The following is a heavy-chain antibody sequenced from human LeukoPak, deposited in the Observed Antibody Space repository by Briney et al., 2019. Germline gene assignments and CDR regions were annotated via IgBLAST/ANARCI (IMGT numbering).Heavy chain of an antibody. Sequence: PSETLSLTCTVSGGSISSGSYYWSWIRQPAGKGLEWIGRIHTSGSTNYNPSLKSRVTISVDTSKNQFSLKLSSVTAADTAVYYCARNPEVGDFWSAHNDAFDIWGQGTMVTVSS. CDR2: IHTSGST. V-gene: IGHV4-61*02. CDR1: GGSISSGSYY. CDR3: ARNPEVGDFWSAHNDAFDI. J-gene: IGHJ3*02. D-gene: IGHD3-3*01.